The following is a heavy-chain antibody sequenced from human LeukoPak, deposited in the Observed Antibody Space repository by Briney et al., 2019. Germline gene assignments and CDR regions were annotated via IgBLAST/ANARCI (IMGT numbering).Heavy chain of an antibody. D-gene: IGHD3-22*01. Sequence: SETLSLTCTVSGGSISSGNYYWNWIRQPPGKGLEWIGYTYYSGSTYYNPSLKSRVTISVDTSKNQFSLKLSSVTAADTAVYYCARGGEDYYDSSGYLFDYWGQGTLVTVSS. CDR2: TYYSGST. V-gene: IGHV4-31*03. J-gene: IGHJ4*02. CDR1: GGSISSGNYY. CDR3: ARGGEDYYDSSGYLFDY.